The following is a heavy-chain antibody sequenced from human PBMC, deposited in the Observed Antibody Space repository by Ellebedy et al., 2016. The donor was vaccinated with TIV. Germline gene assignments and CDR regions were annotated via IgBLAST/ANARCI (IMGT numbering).Heavy chain of an antibody. V-gene: IGHV4-34*01. CDR3: ARAGEFLDFVVVEVVSRWFDP. CDR2: INHRGST. Sequence: MPSETLSLTCTVSGEFLSPYYWSWIRQPPGKGLEWIGDINHRGSTSSNPSLKSRLIISLETSKNLFSLNLTSVTAADTAVYYCARAGEFLDFVVVEVVSRWFDPWGQGTLVTVSS. J-gene: IGHJ5*02. CDR1: GEFLSPYY. D-gene: IGHD2-15*01.